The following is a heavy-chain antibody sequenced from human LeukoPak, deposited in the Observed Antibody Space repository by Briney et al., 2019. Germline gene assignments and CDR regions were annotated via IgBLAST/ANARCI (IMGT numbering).Heavy chain of an antibody. CDR3: ARYYYDSSGYYEAVVYFDY. CDR2: INHSGST. J-gene: IGHJ4*02. V-gene: IGHV4-34*01. CDR1: GGSFSGYY. Sequence: PSETLSLTCAVYGGSFSGYYWSWIRQPPGKGLEWIGEINHSGSTNYNPSLKSRVTISVDTSKNQFSLKLSSVAAADTAVYYCARYYYDSSGYYEAVVYFDYWGQGTLVTVSS. D-gene: IGHD3-22*01.